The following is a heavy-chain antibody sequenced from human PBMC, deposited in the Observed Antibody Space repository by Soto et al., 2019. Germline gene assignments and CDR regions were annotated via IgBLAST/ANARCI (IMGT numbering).Heavy chain of an antibody. CDR2: IYSRGIS. CDR3: ATKPNSLYYFDY. D-gene: IGHD1-26*01. CDR1: GGSISSGGYY. Sequence: QVQLQESGPGLVQPSQTLSLTCTVSGGSISSGGYYWSWIRHHPGKGLGWIGYIYSRGISYYDPSLKSQVTMSVDMSKNQVSLRLSSVTAADTAVYHCATKPNSLYYFDYWGQGALVTVSS. J-gene: IGHJ4*02. V-gene: IGHV4-31*01.